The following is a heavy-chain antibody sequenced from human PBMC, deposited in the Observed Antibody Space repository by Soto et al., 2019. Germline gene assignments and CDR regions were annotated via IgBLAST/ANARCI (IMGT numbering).Heavy chain of an antibody. V-gene: IGHV3-64D*06. J-gene: IGHJ4*02. CDR2: ISSNGGST. CDR1: GFTFSSYA. D-gene: IGHD6-13*01. CDR3: VKPYTSSWTAFDC. Sequence: GGSLRLSCSASGFTFSSYAMHWVRQAPGKGLEYVSAISSNGGSTYYADSVKGRFTISRDNSKSTLYLQMSSLRPEDTALYYCVKPYTSSWTAFDCWGQGTLVTVSS.